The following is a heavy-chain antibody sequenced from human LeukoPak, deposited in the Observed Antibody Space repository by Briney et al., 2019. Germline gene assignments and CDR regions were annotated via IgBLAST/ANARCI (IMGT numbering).Heavy chain of an antibody. CDR3: ARSSPAGRLGWGDYYYYGMDV. CDR1: GYTFTGYY. D-gene: IGHD6-19*01. J-gene: IGHJ6*02. CDR2: INPNSGGT. Sequence: GASVKVSCKASGYTFTGYYTHWVRQAPGQGLEWMGWINPNSGGTNYAQKFQGWVTMTRDTSISTAYMELSRLRSDDTAVYYCARSSPAGRLGWGDYYYYGMDVWGQGTTVTVSS. V-gene: IGHV1-2*04.